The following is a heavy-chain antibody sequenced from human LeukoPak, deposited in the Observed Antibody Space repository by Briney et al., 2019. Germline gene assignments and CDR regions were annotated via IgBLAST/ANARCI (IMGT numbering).Heavy chain of an antibody. CDR3: ARGLGKLYGDYKAGFVDY. D-gene: IGHD4-17*01. J-gene: IGHJ4*02. CDR1: GFTFSSYS. V-gene: IGHV3-21*01. Sequence: GGSLRLSCAASGFTFSSYSMNWVRQAPGKGLEWVSSISSSSSYIYYADSVKGRFTISRENAKNSLYLQMNSLRAGDTAVYYCARGLGKLYGDYKAGFVDYWGQGTLVTVSS. CDR2: ISSSSSYI.